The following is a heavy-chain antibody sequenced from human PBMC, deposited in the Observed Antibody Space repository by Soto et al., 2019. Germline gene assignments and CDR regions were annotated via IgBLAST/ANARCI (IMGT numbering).Heavy chain of an antibody. CDR1: GFTFSSYG. J-gene: IGHJ4*02. V-gene: IGHV3-33*01. CDR2: IWYDGSNK. Sequence: QVQLVESGGGVVQPGRSLRLSCAASGFTFSSYGMHWVRQAPGKGLEWVAVIWYDGSNKYYADSVKGRFTISRDNSKNTLYMQMNSLRVEDTAVYYLARDRYSSGWYDLDYWGQGTLVTVSS. CDR3: ARDRYSSGWYDLDY. D-gene: IGHD6-19*01.